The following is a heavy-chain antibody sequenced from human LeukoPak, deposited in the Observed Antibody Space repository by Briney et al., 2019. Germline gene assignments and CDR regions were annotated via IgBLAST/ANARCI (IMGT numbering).Heavy chain of an antibody. Sequence: PSETLSLTRTVSSGSINSYYWGWVRQPPGKGLERVGRIYTTGATQYNPSLKSRVTMSIDTSTNQFSLNLRSMTAADTAVYYCGRQGYTASYYFLDFWSQGTLVAVS. CDR3: GRQGYTASYYFLDF. CDR1: SGSINSYY. D-gene: IGHD1-26*01. J-gene: IGHJ4*02. V-gene: IGHV4-4*07. CDR2: IYTTGAT.